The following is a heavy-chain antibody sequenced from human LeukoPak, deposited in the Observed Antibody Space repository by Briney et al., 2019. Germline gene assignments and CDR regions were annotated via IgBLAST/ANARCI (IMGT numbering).Heavy chain of an antibody. D-gene: IGHD6-19*01. CDR2: INPDGSEK. CDR3: ARDRGYSSFDY. J-gene: IGHJ4*02. CDR1: GFTFSNAW. Sequence: GGSLRLSCAASGFTFSNAWMNWVRQAPGKGLEWVASINPDGSEKYSVDSVKGRFTISRDNAKNSLYLQMNNLRAEDTAVYYCARDRGYSSFDYWGQGTLVTVSS. V-gene: IGHV3-7*01.